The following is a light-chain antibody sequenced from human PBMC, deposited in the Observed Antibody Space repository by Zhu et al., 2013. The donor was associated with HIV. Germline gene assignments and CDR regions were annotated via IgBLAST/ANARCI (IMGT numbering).Light chain of an antibody. Sequence: EIVLAQSPGTLSLSPGERATLSCRPSQSVSSSRLAWYQQKPGQAPRLLIYDTSNRATGIPARFSGSGSGTDFTLTISSLESEDFAVYYCQQRNSWPRTFGQGTKVEIK. CDR3: QQRNSWPRT. CDR2: DTS. V-gene: IGKV3D-20*02. J-gene: IGKJ1*01. CDR1: QSVSSSR.